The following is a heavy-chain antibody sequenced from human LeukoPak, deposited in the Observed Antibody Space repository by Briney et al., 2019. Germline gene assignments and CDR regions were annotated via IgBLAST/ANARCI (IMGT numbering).Heavy chain of an antibody. J-gene: IGHJ4*02. V-gene: IGHV3-74*01. CDR1: GFTFSSSW. Sequence: GGSLRLSCAAPGFTFSSSWMHWVRQVPGKGLVWVSHISPDGSYTDYADSVKGRFIISRDNAKNTMSLQMNSLRAEDTAVYYCVRDLSFSPDSWGQGTLVSVSS. CDR2: ISPDGSYT. CDR3: VRDLSFSPDS.